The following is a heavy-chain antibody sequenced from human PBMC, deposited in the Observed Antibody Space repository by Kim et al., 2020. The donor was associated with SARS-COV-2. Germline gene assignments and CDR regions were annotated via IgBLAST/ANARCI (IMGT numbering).Heavy chain of an antibody. CDR1: GFTFSSYA. D-gene: IGHD3-10*01. Sequence: GGSLRLSCAASGFTFSSYALHWVRQAPGKGLEWVAVISYDGTNKYYADSVKGRFTISRDNSKKTLYLQMNSLRAEDMAVYYCARGDFFGSGSFGAMDYWGQGNLVTVSP. J-gene: IGHJ4*02. V-gene: IGHV3-30*04. CDR2: ISYDGTNK. CDR3: ARGDFFGSGSFGAMDY.